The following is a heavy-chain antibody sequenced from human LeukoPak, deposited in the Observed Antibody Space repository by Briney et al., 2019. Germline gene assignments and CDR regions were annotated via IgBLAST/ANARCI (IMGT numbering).Heavy chain of an antibody. D-gene: IGHD6-19*01. CDR1: GYTFITYG. CDR2: ISAYNGNT. J-gene: IGHJ4*02. Sequence: ASVKVSCKASGYTFITYGINWVRQAPGQGLEWMGWISAYNGNTNYAQKLQGRVTMTTDTSTSTAYMEVRSLRSDDTAVYYCARVEGVAGSEIDYWGQGTLVTVSS. V-gene: IGHV1-18*01. CDR3: ARVEGVAGSEIDY.